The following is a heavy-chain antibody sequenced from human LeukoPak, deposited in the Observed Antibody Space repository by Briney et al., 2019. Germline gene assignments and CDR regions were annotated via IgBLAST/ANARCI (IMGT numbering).Heavy chain of an antibody. CDR2: IYPGDSDT. V-gene: IGHV5-51*01. D-gene: IGHD3-3*01. Sequence: GESLKISCKGSGYSFTSYWIGWVRQMPGKGLKWLGIIYPGDSDTRYSPSFQGPVTISADKSISAAYLQWSSLKASDTALYYWARHDFWSAYPYYYMDVWGKGTTVTVSS. CDR1: GYSFTSYW. J-gene: IGHJ6*03. CDR3: ARHDFWSAYPYYYMDV.